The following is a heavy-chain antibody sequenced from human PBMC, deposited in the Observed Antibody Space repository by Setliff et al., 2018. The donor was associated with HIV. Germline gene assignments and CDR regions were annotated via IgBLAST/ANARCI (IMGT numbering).Heavy chain of an antibody. V-gene: IGHV4-38-2*01. CDR3: TGRDVSPLWFGQFDY. J-gene: IGHJ4*02. CDR1: GFSMSNFYY. CDR2: VYHRGET. D-gene: IGHD3-10*01. Sequence: SETLSLTCDVSGFSMSNFYYWGWIRQPPGKGLEWIGSVYHRGETYYKPSLKGRVTISFDSSKSQISLNVTSVTAADTAVYYCTGRDVSPLWFGQFDYWGQGILVTVSS.